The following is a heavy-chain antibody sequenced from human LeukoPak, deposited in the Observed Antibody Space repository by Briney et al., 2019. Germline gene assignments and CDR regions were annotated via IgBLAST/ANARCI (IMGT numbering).Heavy chain of an antibody. J-gene: IGHJ4*02. Sequence: GGSLRLSCAASGFTFISYSMNWVRKTPEKGLESVSSISSSSSYIYYADSVKGRFTISRDNAKTSLYLQMNSLRAEDTAVYYCARVYSGYGNFDYWGQGTLVTVSS. D-gene: IGHD5-12*01. V-gene: IGHV3-21*01. CDR2: ISSSSSYI. CDR1: GFTFISYS. CDR3: ARVYSGYGNFDY.